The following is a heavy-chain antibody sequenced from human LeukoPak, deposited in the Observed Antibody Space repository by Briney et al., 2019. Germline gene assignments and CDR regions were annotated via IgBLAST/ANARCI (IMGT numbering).Heavy chain of an antibody. CDR2: INHSGST. Sequence: SETLSLTCAVYGGSFSGYYWSWIRQPPGKGLEWIGEINHSGSTNYNPSLKSRVTISVDTSKNQFSLKLSSVTAADTAVYYCARGNTVGTRHFYFDQWGQGTLVTASS. J-gene: IGHJ4*02. D-gene: IGHD4-23*01. V-gene: IGHV4-34*01. CDR1: GGSFSGYY. CDR3: ARGNTVGTRHFYFDQ.